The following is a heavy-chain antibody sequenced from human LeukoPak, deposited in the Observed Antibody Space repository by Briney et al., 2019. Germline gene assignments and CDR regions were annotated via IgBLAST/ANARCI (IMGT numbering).Heavy chain of an antibody. D-gene: IGHD3-10*01. CDR3: ARVRSQLGTDAFDI. CDR2: ISSSSSYI. CDR1: GFTFSSYS. V-gene: IGHV3-21*01. J-gene: IGHJ3*02. Sequence: GGSLRLSCAASGFTFSSYSMNWVRQAPGKGLEWVSSISSSSSYIYYADSVKGRFTISRDNAKNSLYLQMNSLRAEDTAVYYCARVRSQLGTDAFDIWGRGTMVTVSS.